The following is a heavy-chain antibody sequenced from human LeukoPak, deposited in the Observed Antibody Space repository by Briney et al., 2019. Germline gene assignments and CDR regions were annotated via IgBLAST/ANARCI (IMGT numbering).Heavy chain of an antibody. D-gene: IGHD6-19*01. J-gene: IGHJ3*02. Sequence: SVKVSCKASGGTFSSYAISWVRQAPGQGLEWMGGITPIFGTANYAQKFQGRVTITADESTSTAYMELSSLRSEDTAVYYCARDHHDKYSSAEIWGQGTMVTVSS. V-gene: IGHV1-69*13. CDR1: GGTFSSYA. CDR3: ARDHHDKYSSAEI. CDR2: ITPIFGTA.